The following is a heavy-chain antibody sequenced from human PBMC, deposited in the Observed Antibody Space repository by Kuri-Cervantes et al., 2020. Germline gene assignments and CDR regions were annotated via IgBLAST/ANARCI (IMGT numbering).Heavy chain of an antibody. D-gene: IGHD3-10*01. V-gene: IGHV3-66*02. CDR1: GFTVSNYE. Sequence: GGSLRLSCAASGFTVSNYELNWVRQAPGKGPEWVSNINSGGRTLYAESVKGRFTISRDNSKNTLYLQMNSLRAEDTAVYYCAKDKDYYGSGAIDYWGQGTLVTVSS. CDR3: AKDKDYYGSGAIDY. CDR2: INSGGRT. J-gene: IGHJ4*02.